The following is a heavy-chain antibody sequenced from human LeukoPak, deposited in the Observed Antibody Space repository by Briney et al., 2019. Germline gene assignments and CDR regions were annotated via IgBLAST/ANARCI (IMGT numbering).Heavy chain of an antibody. CDR1: GFTFGNYA. Sequence: GGSLRLSCVGSGFTFGNYAMNWVRQAPGKGLEWVAAISGSGGSTYYADSVKGRFTISRDNSKNTLYLQMNSLRAEDTAVYYCAMRRDYYGSGSYYWYWGQGTLVTVSS. CDR2: ISGSGGST. CDR3: AMRRDYYGSGSYYWY. D-gene: IGHD3-10*01. V-gene: IGHV3-23*01. J-gene: IGHJ4*02.